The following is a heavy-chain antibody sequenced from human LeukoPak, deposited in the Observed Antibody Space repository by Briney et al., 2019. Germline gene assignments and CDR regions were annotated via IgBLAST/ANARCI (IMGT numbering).Heavy chain of an antibody. CDR2: INHSGST. D-gene: IGHD3-16*02. Sequence: SETLSLTCTVSGYSITSGYYWGWIRQPPGKGLEWIGEINHSGSTNYNPSLKSRVTISVDTSKNQFSLKLSSVTAADTAVYYCASTLSNWGQGTLVTVSS. J-gene: IGHJ4*02. V-gene: IGHV4-38-2*02. CDR3: ASTLSN. CDR1: GYSITSGYY.